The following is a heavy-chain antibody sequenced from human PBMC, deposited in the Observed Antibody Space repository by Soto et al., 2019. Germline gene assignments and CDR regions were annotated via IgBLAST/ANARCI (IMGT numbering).Heavy chain of an antibody. CDR1: GFTFSSYA. D-gene: IGHD4-4*01. CDR2: ISGSGAGT. CDR3: AKDPGSVTHPNFDY. V-gene: IGHV3-23*01. J-gene: IGHJ4*02. Sequence: EVQLLESGGGLVQPGGSLRLSCAASGFTFSSYAMSWVRQAPGKGLEWVSAISGSGAGTYYADSVKGRFTISRDNSKNTLYLQMKSLRAEDTAVYYCAKDPGSVTHPNFDYWGQGTLVTVSS.